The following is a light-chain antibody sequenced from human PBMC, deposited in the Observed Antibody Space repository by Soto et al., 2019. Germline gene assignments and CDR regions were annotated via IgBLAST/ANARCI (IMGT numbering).Light chain of an antibody. V-gene: IGLV1-40*01. J-gene: IGLJ1*01. CDR2: GNT. Sequence: QSVLTQPPSVSGALGQRVTISCTGITSNIGAGYDVHWYQLLPGRAPKLLIYGNTNRPSGVPDRFSGSKSATSASLAITGLQAEDEAIYYCQAYGNTLNGPIYVFGTWTKLTVL. CDR3: QAYGNTLNGPIYV. CDR1: TSNIGAGYD.